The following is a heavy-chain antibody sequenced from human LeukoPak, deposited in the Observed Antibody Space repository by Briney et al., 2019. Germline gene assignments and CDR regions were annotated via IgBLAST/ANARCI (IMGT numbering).Heavy chain of an antibody. V-gene: IGHV3-23*01. CDR1: GFSLSSYA. J-gene: IGHJ4*02. D-gene: IGHD2-15*01. Sequence: PGGSLRLSCTVSGFSLSSYAMSWVRQGPGKGLEWVSAISVSGNTYHADSVKGRFTISRDSYKNTLYLQMNSLRAEDAAVYYCAKAPVTTCSGAYCYPFDYWGQGTLVTVSS. CDR3: AKAPVTTCSGAYCYPFDY. CDR2: ISVSGNT.